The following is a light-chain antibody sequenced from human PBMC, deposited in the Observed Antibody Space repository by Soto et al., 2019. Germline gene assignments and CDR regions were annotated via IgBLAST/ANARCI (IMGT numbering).Light chain of an antibody. CDR1: SSNIGSNT. V-gene: IGLV1-44*01. CDR2: SNN. J-gene: IGLJ1*01. Sequence: QAVVTQPPSASGTPGQRVTSSCSGSSSNIGSNTVNWYQQLPGTAPKLLIYSNNQRPSGVPDRFSGSKSGTSAPLAISGLQSEDEADYYCAAWDDSLNGFYVFGAGTKVTVL. CDR3: AAWDDSLNGFYV.